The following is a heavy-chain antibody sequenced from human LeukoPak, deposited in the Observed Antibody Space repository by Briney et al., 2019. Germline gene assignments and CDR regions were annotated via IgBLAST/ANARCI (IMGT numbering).Heavy chain of an antibody. D-gene: IGHD3-10*01. CDR2: IIPIFGTA. CDR1: GGTFSSYA. CDR3: ASWPGSGINWFDP. Sequence: SVKVSCKASGGTFSSYAISWVRQAPGQGLEWMGGIIPIFGTANYAQKFQGRVTITADESTSTAYMELSSLRSEDTAVYYCASWPGSGINWFDPWGQGTLVTVSS. J-gene: IGHJ5*02. V-gene: IGHV1-69*13.